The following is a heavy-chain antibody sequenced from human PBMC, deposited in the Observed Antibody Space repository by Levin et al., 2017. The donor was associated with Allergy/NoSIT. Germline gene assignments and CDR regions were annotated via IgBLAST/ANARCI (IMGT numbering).Heavy chain of an antibody. V-gene: IGHV1-69*10. D-gene: IGHD3-9*01. J-gene: IGHJ3*02. CDR3: ARVFRAHYDLLSTYRALDI. Sequence: ASVKVSCEASGVSFNTYAFSWVRQAPGQRLEWMGGIIPIQDTANYAQKFQGRITITADISTNTAYMELRSLTSDDTAVYYCARVFRAHYDLLSTYRALDIWGQGTKVTVSS. CDR1: GVSFNTYA. CDR2: IIPIQDTA.